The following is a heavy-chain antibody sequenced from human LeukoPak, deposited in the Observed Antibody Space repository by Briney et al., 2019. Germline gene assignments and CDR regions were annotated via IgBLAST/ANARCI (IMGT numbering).Heavy chain of an antibody. CDR2: IYYSRST. CDR3: AREPVSYCSSTSCYEGLFDY. J-gene: IGHJ4*02. D-gene: IGHD2-2*01. CDR1: AFTFSSYT. Sequence: LRLSCAASAFTFSSYTMNWVRQAPGKGLEWMGYIYYSRSTYYNPSLKSRVSITVDMSKHQFSLKLSSVTAADTAVYYCAREPVSYCSSTSCYEGLFDYWGQGTLVTVSS. V-gene: IGHV4-31*02.